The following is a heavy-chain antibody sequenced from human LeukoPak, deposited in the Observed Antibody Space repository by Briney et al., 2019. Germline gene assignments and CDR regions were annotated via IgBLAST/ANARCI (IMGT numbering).Heavy chain of an antibody. J-gene: IGHJ1*01. D-gene: IGHD3-22*01. CDR1: GYTFTSYA. CDR2: INTNTGNP. Sequence: ASVKVSCKASGYTFTSYAMNWVRQAPGQGLEWMGWINTNTGNPTSAQGFTGRFVFSLDTSVSTAYLQISSLKAEDTAVYYCARDTHITMIVVVPEYFQHWGQGTLVTVSS. CDR3: ARDTHITMIVVVPEYFQH. V-gene: IGHV7-4-1*02.